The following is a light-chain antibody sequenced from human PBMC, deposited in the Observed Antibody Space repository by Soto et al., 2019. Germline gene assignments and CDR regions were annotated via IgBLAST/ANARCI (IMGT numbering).Light chain of an antibody. V-gene: IGLV1-40*01. CDR3: QSYDSSLSGLYV. CDR1: SSNIGAGYD. Sequence: QPVLTQPPSVSGAPGQRVTISCTGSSSNIGAGYDVHWYQQLPGTAPKLLIYGNSNRPSGVPDRFSGSKSGTSASLAITGLQAEDEADYHCQSYDSSLSGLYVFGTGTKVTVL. CDR2: GNS. J-gene: IGLJ1*01.